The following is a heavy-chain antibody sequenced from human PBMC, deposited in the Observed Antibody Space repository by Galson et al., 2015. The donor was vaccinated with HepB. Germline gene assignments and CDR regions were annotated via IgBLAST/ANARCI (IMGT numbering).Heavy chain of an antibody. CDR3: AKDTHSSGWYQIKGLDAFDI. J-gene: IGHJ3*02. D-gene: IGHD6-19*01. Sequence: SLRLSCAASGFTFRSYAMSWVRQAPGKGLEWVSVISGSGGSTFYADSVKGRFTISRDNSKKTLYLQMNSLRAEDTAVYYCAKDTHSSGWYQIKGLDAFDIWGHGTMVIVSS. CDR2: ISGSGGST. CDR1: GFTFRSYA. V-gene: IGHV3-23*01.